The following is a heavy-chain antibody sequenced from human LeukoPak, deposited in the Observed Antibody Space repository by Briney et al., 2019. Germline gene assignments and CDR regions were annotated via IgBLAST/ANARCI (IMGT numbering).Heavy chain of an antibody. Sequence: SETLSLTCTVSGYSISSGYYWGWIRQPPGKGLEWIWSIYHSGSTYYNPSLKSRVTISVDTSKNQFSLKLSSVTAADTAVYYCAREAYYYDSSGYYYFIDYWGQGTLVTVSS. CDR1: GYSISSGYY. J-gene: IGHJ4*02. V-gene: IGHV4-38-2*02. CDR3: AREAYYYDSSGYYYFIDY. D-gene: IGHD3-22*01. CDR2: IYHSGST.